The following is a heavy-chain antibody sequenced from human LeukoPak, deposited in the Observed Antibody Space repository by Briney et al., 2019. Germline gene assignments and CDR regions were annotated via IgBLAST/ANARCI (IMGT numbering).Heavy chain of an antibody. V-gene: IGHV3-23*01. D-gene: IGHD3-10*01. Sequence: GGSLRPSCAASGFTFSSYAMSWVRQAPGKGLEWVSAISGSGGSTYHADSVKGRFTISRDNSKNTLYLQMNSLRAEVTAVYYCAKDFIRAMVRGVMNYWGQGTLVTVSS. CDR2: ISGSGGST. J-gene: IGHJ4*02. CDR1: GFTFSSYA. CDR3: AKDFIRAMVRGVMNY.